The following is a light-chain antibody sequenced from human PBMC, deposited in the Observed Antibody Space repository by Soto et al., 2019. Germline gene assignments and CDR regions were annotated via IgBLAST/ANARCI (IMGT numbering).Light chain of an antibody. Sequence: EMVFTQSPGTLSLSPGERATLSCRASQSVSSSYLAWYQQKPGQAPRLLIYGASSRATGIPDRFSGSGSGTEFTLTISSLQSEDSAVYYCQQYHNWPPITFGQGTRLEI. V-gene: IGKV3-20*01. J-gene: IGKJ5*01. CDR3: QQYHNWPPIT. CDR2: GAS. CDR1: QSVSSSY.